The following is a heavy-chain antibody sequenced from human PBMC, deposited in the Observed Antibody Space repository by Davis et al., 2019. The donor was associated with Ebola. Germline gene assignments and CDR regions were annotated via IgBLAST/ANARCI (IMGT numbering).Heavy chain of an antibody. CDR3: ARQMEYYYDSSGYYTPYYFDY. CDR1: GGSISSSSYY. Sequence: SETLSLTCTVSGGSISSSSYYWGWIRQPPGKGLEWIGSIYYSGSTYSNPSLKSRVTISVDTSKNQFSLKLSSVTAADTAVYYCARQMEYYYDSSGYYTPYYFDYWGQGTLVTVSS. D-gene: IGHD3-22*01. J-gene: IGHJ4*02. CDR2: IYYSGST. V-gene: IGHV4-39*01.